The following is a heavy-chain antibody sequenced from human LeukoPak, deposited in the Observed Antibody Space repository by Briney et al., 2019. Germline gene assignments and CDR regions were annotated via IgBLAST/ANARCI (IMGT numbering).Heavy chain of an antibody. CDR1: GGTFSSYA. J-gene: IGHJ4*02. CDR2: IIPIFGTA. Sequence: SVKVSCKASGGTFSSYAISWVRQAPGQGLEWMGGIIPIFGTANYAQKFQGRVTITADDSTSTAYMELSSLRSEDTAVYYCARTQEYCSSTSCYTSFDYWGQGTLVTVSS. V-gene: IGHV1-69*13. D-gene: IGHD2-2*01. CDR3: ARTQEYCSSTSCYTSFDY.